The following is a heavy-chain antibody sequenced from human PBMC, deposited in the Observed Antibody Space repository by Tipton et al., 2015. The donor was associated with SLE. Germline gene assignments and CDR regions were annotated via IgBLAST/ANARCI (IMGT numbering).Heavy chain of an antibody. D-gene: IGHD5-24*01. Sequence: TLSLTCTVSGDSITSDYWTWIRQPPGKGLEWIGYISYSGSTNYNPSVRSRVSISLETSKNQFSLKVKSVTTADTAVYYCARMRGGYNAHHWGQGILVTVSS. CDR1: GDSITSDY. CDR3: ARMRGGYNAHH. J-gene: IGHJ5*02. CDR2: ISYSGST. V-gene: IGHV4-59*01.